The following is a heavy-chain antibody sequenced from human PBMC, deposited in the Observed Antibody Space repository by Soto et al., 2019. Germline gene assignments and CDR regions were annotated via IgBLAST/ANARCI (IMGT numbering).Heavy chain of an antibody. CDR3: ARGGSNYNYYYYGMDV. CDR2: MNPNSGNT. Sequence: QVQLVQSGAEVKKPGASVKVSCKASGYTFTSYDINWVRQATGQGLEWMGWMNPNSGNTGYAQKFQGKVTMTRNTSISTAYMELSSLRSEDTAVYYCARGGSNYNYYYYGMDVWGQGTTVTVSS. J-gene: IGHJ6*02. V-gene: IGHV1-8*01. D-gene: IGHD4-4*01. CDR1: GYTFTSYD.